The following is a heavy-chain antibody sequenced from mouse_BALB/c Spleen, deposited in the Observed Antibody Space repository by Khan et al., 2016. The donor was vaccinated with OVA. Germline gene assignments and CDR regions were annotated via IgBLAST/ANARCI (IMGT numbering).Heavy chain of an antibody. CDR1: GYTFINYW. D-gene: IGHD1-1*01. CDR2: INPSTAYT. CDR3: ARRGLRWDFDY. V-gene: IGHV1-7*01. Sequence: VQLKQSGAELAKPGASVKMSCTASGYTFINYWILWVKQRPGQGLEWIGYINPSTAYTEYNQNFKDKATLTADKSSRTAYMQLSSLTSEDSAVYYCARRGLRWDFDYWGQGTTLTVSS. J-gene: IGHJ2*01.